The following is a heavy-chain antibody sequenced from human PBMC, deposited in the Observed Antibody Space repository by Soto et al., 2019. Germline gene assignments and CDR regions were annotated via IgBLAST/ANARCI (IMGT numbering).Heavy chain of an antibody. CDR2: ISYDGSNK. D-gene: IGHD6-19*01. J-gene: IGHJ5*02. Sequence: QSGGSLRLSXPASGFTFSSYAMHWVRQAPGKGLEWVAVISYDGSNKYYADSVKGRFTISRDNSKNTLYLQMNSLRAEDTAVYYCARDLGRKTYSSGWFHYNWFDPWGQGTLVTVSS. CDR3: ARDLGRKTYSSGWFHYNWFDP. CDR1: GFTFSSYA. V-gene: IGHV3-30-3*01.